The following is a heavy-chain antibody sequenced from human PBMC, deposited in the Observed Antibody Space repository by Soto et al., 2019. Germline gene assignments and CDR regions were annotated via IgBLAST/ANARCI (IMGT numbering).Heavy chain of an antibody. J-gene: IGHJ4*02. CDR1: GFTFSSYN. V-gene: IGHV3-48*01. Sequence: GGSLRLSCVASGFTFSSYNMNWVRQAPGKGLEWVSYISISSSTTYYADSVKGRFTISRDNAKNSLYLQMNSLGAEDTAVYYCARDAISPDYWGQGTLVTVSS. CDR2: ISISSSTT. CDR3: ARDAISPDY. D-gene: IGHD2-2*02.